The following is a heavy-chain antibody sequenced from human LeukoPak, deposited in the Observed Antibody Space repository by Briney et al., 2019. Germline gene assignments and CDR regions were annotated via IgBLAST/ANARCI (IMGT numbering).Heavy chain of an antibody. V-gene: IGHV1-69*05. CDR2: IIPIFGTA. Sequence: VASVKVSCKASGGTFSSYAISWVRQAPGQGLEWMGGIIPIFGTANYAQKFQGRVTITTDESTSTAYMELSSLRSEDTAVYYCARGFYYYDSSGYLGYSWIDPWGQGTLVTVSS. D-gene: IGHD3-22*01. CDR1: GGTFSSYA. J-gene: IGHJ5*02. CDR3: ARGFYYYDSSGYLGYSWIDP.